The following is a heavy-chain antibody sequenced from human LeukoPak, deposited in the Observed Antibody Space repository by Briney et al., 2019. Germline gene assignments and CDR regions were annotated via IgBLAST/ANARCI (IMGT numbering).Heavy chain of an antibody. CDR1: GFTFSSYA. CDR3: AKDGVVSTIRPYFFDS. CDR2: VSGSGGIT. J-gene: IGHJ4*02. V-gene: IGHV3-23*01. D-gene: IGHD5/OR15-5a*01. Sequence: PGGSLRLSCAASGFTFSSYAMSWVRQVPGKGLEWVSSVSGSGGITYYADSVKGRFTLSRDNSKNTVNLQMNSLRAVDTAVYYCAKDGVVSTIRPYFFDSWGQGALVTVSS.